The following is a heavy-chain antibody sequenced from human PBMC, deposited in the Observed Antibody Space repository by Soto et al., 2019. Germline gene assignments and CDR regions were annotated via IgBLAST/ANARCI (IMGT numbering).Heavy chain of an antibody. J-gene: IGHJ4*02. CDR1: GGSISSSSYY. Sequence: PSETLSLTCTVSGGSISSSSYYWGWIRQPPGKGLEWIGSIYYSGSTYYNPSLKSRVTISVDTSKNQFSLKLSSVTAADTAVYYCARLRELRRPDYWGQGTLVTVSS. V-gene: IGHV4-39*01. D-gene: IGHD1-7*01. CDR2: IYYSGST. CDR3: ARLRELRRPDY.